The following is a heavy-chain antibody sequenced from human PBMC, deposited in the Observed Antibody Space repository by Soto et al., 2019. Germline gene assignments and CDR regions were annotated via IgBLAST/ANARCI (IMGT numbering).Heavy chain of an antibody. V-gene: IGHV5-51*01. CDR2: TYPGDSDT. D-gene: IGHD6-13*01. J-gene: IGHJ4*02. CDR3: AAPAGYSSSWFHY. Sequence: GESLKISCKGSGYSFTSYWIGWVRQMPGKGLEWMGITYPGDSDTRYSPSFQGQVTISADKSISTAYLQWSSLKASDTAMYYCAAPAGYSSSWFHYWGQGTLVTVSP. CDR1: GYSFTSYW.